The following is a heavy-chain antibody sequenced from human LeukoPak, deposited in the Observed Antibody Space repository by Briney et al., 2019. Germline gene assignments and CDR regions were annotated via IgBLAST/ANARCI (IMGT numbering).Heavy chain of an antibody. Sequence: SETLSLTCSVSGGSVNSGGSYWTWIRQHPGKGLEWIGYIYYSGSAYHNPSLKTRVTISVDTSENQFSLKLMSVTAADTAVYYCAREVATMYYFDSWGQGTLVTVSS. CDR3: AREVATMYYFDS. CDR1: GGSVNSGGSY. CDR2: IYYSGSA. D-gene: IGHD5-12*01. J-gene: IGHJ4*02. V-gene: IGHV4-31*03.